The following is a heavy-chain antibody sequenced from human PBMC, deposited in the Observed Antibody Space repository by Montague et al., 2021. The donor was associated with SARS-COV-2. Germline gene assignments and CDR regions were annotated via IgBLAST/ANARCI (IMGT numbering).Heavy chain of an antibody. CDR3: ARDGDGYGYDFDY. CDR1: GYTFSGYY. D-gene: IGHD5-18*01. J-gene: IGHJ4*02. CDR2: INPNSGDT. Sequence: SLKVSCKASGYTFSGYYIHWVRQAPGQGLEWMGRINPNSGDTKYXQMFQDRVTVTRDTSISTVYMELSRLTSDDTAVYYCARDGDGYGYDFDYWGQGSLVTVSS. V-gene: IGHV1-2*06.